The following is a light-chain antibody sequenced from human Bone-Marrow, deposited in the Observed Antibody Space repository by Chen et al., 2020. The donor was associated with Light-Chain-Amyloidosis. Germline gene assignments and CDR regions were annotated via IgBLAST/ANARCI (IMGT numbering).Light chain of an antibody. CDR3: QQRSGWPIT. V-gene: IGKV3-11*01. Sequence: EIVFTQSPATLSLSPGGRSSFSCSASQSVNSFLAWYQQKPGQAPRLLIYDATNRATGIPDRFSGSGFGTGFTLTINSLEPEDFAVYYCQQRSGWPITFGQGTRLEIK. J-gene: IGKJ5*01. CDR1: QSVNSF. CDR2: DAT.